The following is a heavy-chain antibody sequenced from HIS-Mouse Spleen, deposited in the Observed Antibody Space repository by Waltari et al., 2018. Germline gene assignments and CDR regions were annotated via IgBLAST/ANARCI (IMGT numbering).Heavy chain of an antibody. Sequence: SVKVSCKASGYTFTSYGISWVRQAPGQGLEWMGWISAYNGNTNYAQKLQCRVTMTTDTSTSTAYMELRSLRSDDTAVYYCNILTGYYPLGDYWGQGTLVTVSS. CDR3: NILTGYYPLGDY. CDR1: GYTFTSYG. D-gene: IGHD3-9*01. CDR2: ISAYNGNT. J-gene: IGHJ4*02. V-gene: IGHV1-18*01.